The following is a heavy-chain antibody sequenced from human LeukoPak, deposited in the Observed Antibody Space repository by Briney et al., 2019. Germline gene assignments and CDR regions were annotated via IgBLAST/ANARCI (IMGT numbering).Heavy chain of an antibody. D-gene: IGHD1-26*01. V-gene: IGHV1-2*02. Sequence: ASVKVSCKASGYTFTGYYMHWVRQAPGQGLEWMGWIDPNSGGTNYAHKFQGRVTMTRDTSLSTAYMELSRLTSDDTAVYYCARAPKFRLVGVPKGPFDPWGQGTLVTVSS. CDR3: ARAPKFRLVGVPKGPFDP. CDR1: GYTFTGYY. CDR2: IDPNSGGT. J-gene: IGHJ5*02.